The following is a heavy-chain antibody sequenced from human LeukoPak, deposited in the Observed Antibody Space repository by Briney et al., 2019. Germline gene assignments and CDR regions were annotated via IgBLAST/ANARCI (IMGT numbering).Heavy chain of an antibody. CDR1: GFSFDDYA. CDR3: AKASSSWYEFDY. D-gene: IGHD6-13*01. Sequence: GGSLRLSCAASGFSFDDYAINWVRQAPGKGLEWVSGISWNSGSIGYADSVKGRFTISRDNAKNSLYLQMNSLRAEDTALYYCAKASSSWYEFDYWGQGTLVTVSS. CDR2: ISWNSGSI. J-gene: IGHJ4*02. V-gene: IGHV3-9*01.